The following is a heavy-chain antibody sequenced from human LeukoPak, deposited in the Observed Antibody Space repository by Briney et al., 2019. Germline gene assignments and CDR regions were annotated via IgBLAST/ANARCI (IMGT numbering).Heavy chain of an antibody. D-gene: IGHD6-19*01. CDR1: GYSISSGYY. V-gene: IGHV4-38-2*01. Sequence: PSETLSLTCAVSGYSISSGYYWGWIRQPRGKGLEWIGSIYHSGGTYYNPSLKSRVTISVDTSKNQFSLKLSSVTAADTAVYYCARGRAVAGSGGNWGQGTLVTVSS. J-gene: IGHJ4*02. CDR2: IYHSGGT. CDR3: ARGRAVAGSGGN.